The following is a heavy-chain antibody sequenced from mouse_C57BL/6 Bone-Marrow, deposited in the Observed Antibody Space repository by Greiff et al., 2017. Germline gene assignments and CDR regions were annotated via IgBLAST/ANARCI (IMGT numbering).Heavy chain of an antibody. Sequence: QVQLQQPGAELVKPGASVKMSCKASGYTFTSYWITWVKQRPGQGLEWIGDIYPGSGSTNYNEKFKSKATLTVDTSSSTAYMQLSSLTSEDSAVYYCAREDSSYYAMDYWGQGTAVTVSS. CDR1: GYTFTSYW. CDR2: IYPGSGST. V-gene: IGHV1-55*01. CDR3: AREDSSYYAMDY. J-gene: IGHJ4*01.